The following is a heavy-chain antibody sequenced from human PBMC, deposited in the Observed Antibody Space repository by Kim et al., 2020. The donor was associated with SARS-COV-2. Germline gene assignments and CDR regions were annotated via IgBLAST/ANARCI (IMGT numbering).Heavy chain of an antibody. V-gene: IGHV4-59*13. CDR3: ARDRRYDILTGYTYGMDV. D-gene: IGHD3-9*01. CDR2: IYYSGST. Sequence: SETLSLTCTVSGGSISSYYWSWIRQPPGKGLEWIGYIYYSGSTNYNPSLKSRVTISVDTSKNQFSLKLSSVTAADTAVYYCARDRRYDILTGYTYGMDVWGQGTTVTVSS. CDR1: GGSISSYY. J-gene: IGHJ6*02.